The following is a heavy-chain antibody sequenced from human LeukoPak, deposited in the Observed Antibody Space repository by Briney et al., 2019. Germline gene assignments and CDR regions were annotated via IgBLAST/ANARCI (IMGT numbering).Heavy chain of an antibody. J-gene: IGHJ4*02. CDR2: ISYDGSNK. CDR1: GFTFSSYA. Sequence: GGSLRLSCAASGFTFSSYAMHWVRQAPGKGLEWVAVISYDGSNKYYADSVKGRFTISRDNSENTLYLQMNSLRAEDTAVYYCALLPQVSSWYVSILDYWGQGTLVTVSS. CDR3: ALLPQVSSWYVSILDY. D-gene: IGHD6-13*01. V-gene: IGHV3-30-3*01.